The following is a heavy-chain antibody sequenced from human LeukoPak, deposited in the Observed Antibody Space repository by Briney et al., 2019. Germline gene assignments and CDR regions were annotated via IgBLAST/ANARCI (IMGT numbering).Heavy chain of an antibody. CDR2: IIPIFGTA. V-gene: IGHV1-69*13. CDR1: GGTFSSYA. Sequence: SVKVSCKASGGTFSSYAISWVRQAPGQGLEWMGGIIPIFGTANYAQKFQGRVTITADESTSTAYMELSSLRSEDTAVYYCASVSSSSGQGGWFDPWGQGTLVTVSS. CDR3: ASVSSSSGQGGWFDP. J-gene: IGHJ5*02. D-gene: IGHD6-6*01.